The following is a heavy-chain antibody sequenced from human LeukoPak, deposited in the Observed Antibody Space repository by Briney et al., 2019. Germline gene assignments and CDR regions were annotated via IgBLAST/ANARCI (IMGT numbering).Heavy chain of an antibody. V-gene: IGHV3-73*01. CDR3: TSEGQYYYYIDV. CDR2: IRSKANSYAT. CDR1: GFTFSGSA. J-gene: IGHJ6*03. Sequence: GGSLRLSCAASGFTFSGSAMHWVRQASGKGLEWVGRIRSKANSYATAYAESVKGRFTISRDDSKNAAYLQMNSLKPEDTAEYYCTSEGQYYYYIDVWGKGTTVTVSS.